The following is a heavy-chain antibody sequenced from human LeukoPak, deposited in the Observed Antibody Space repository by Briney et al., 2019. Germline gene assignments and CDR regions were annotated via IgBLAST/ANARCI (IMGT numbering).Heavy chain of an antibody. Sequence: SQTLSLTCAISGDSVSSDSTAWNWIRQSPSRGLEWLGRTYYRSKWYNDYAVSVKSRITISPDTSKNQFSLQLNSVTPEDTAVYYCARGGRGYCSSTSCYFDYWGQGTLVTVSS. V-gene: IGHV6-1*01. D-gene: IGHD2-2*01. CDR3: ARGGRGYCSSTSCYFDY. CDR1: GDSVSSDSTA. CDR2: TYYRSKWYN. J-gene: IGHJ4*02.